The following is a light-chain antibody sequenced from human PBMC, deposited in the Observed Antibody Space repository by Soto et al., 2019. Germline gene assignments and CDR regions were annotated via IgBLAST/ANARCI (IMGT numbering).Light chain of an antibody. CDR1: QSVNSW. CDR2: DAT. Sequence: DIQMTQSPSTLSASVGDRVTITCRASQSVNSWVAWYQQKPGKAPKLLVYDATSLESGVSSRFSGSGYGTDFTLRINNLQPDDFATYYCQQYNRLITFGQGTRLEIK. V-gene: IGKV1-5*01. J-gene: IGKJ5*01. CDR3: QQYNRLIT.